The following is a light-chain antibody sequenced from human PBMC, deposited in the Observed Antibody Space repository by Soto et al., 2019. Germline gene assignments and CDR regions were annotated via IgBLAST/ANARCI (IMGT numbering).Light chain of an antibody. CDR3: QQYSTLWT. CDR2: DAS. J-gene: IGKJ1*01. CDR1: QSVSRW. Sequence: ASVGNRVTITCRASQSVSRWLAWYQQKPGKAPKLLIYDASSLESGVPSRFSGSGSGTEFTLTINSLQPGDSATYYCQQYSTLWTFGQGTKVDIK. V-gene: IGKV1-5*01.